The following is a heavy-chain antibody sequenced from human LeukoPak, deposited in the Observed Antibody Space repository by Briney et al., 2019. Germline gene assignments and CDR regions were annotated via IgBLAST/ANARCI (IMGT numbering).Heavy chain of an antibody. CDR1: GFTFSSYD. J-gene: IGHJ5*02. CDR3: ARGAGSGFDP. D-gene: IGHD3-10*01. Sequence: GGSLRLSCAASGFTFSSYDMHWVRKATGKGLEWVSGIGTAGDTYYLGSVKGRFTISRENAKSSLCLQMNSLRAGDTAVYYCARGAGSGFDPWGQGTLVTVSS. CDR2: IGTAGDT. V-gene: IGHV3-13*01.